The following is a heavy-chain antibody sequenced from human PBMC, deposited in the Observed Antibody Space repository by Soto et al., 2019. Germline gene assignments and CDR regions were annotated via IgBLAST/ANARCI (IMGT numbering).Heavy chain of an antibody. CDR1: GYTFTDYY. CDR3: AIRTGQLAIISEFDGDWFFEV. D-gene: IGHD2-2*01. Sequence: GASVKVSCKASGYTFTDYYIHWVRQAPGQGLEWVGWINPDSGGTNLAQRFQGRVTMTSDTSINTAYMGLSSLRSDDTAVYYCAIRTGQLAIISEFDGDWFFEVWGRGTLVTVSS. J-gene: IGHJ2*01. V-gene: IGHV1-2*02. CDR2: INPDSGGT.